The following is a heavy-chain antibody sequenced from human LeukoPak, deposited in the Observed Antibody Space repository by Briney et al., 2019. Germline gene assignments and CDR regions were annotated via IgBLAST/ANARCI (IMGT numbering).Heavy chain of an antibody. CDR1: GGSISSGGYY. CDR3: AREAATRRTLKNWFDP. V-gene: IGHV4-31*03. J-gene: IGHJ5*02. Sequence: SETLSLTCTVSGGSISSGGYYWSWIRQHPGKGLEWIGYIYYSGSTYYNPSLKSRVTISVDTSKNQFSLKLSSVTAADTAVYYCAREAATRRTLKNWFDPWGQGTLVTV. D-gene: IGHD2-15*01. CDR2: IYYSGST.